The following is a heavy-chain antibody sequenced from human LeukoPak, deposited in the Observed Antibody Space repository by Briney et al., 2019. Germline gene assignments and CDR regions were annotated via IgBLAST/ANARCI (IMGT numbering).Heavy chain of an antibody. CDR2: ISAYNGNT. D-gene: IGHD5-18*01. J-gene: IGHJ6*02. CDR3: ARGFWEGSYGYWSILYYYYGMDV. Sequence: ASVKVSCKASGYTFTSYGISWVRQAPGQRLEWMGWISAYNGNTNYAQKLQGRVTMTTDTSTSTAYMELRSLRSDDTAVYYCARGFWEGSYGYWSILYYYYGMDVWGQGTTVTVSS. V-gene: IGHV1-18*01. CDR1: GYTFTSYG.